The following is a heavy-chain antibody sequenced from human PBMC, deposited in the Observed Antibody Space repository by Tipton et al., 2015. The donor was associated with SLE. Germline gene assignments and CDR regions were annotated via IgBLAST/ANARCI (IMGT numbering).Heavy chain of an antibody. CDR2: INPNTGGT. Sequence: QSGPEVKKPGASVKVSCKASGYTFTGYFIDWVRQAPGQGPEWMGRINPNTGGTKYVQKFQGWVTMTTDTSVSTAYMEVNRLTYDDTAVYYCARGYSSWYSDYWGQGTLVTVSS. J-gene: IGHJ4*02. CDR1: GYTFTGYF. D-gene: IGHD6-13*01. CDR3: ARGYSSWYSDY. V-gene: IGHV1-2*04.